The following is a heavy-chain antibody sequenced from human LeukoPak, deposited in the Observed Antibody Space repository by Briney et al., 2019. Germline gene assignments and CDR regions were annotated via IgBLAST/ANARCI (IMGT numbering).Heavy chain of an antibody. Sequence: PGGSLRLSCATSQFNFNKFGMTWVHQAPGKGLEWVSSISGNGGSTQYADSVQGRFAISRDNSKNTLYLQMNSLRAEDTAVYYCARDRGVLRYFDWLLWNGMDVWGQGTTVTVSS. CDR1: QFNFNKFG. D-gene: IGHD3-9*01. J-gene: IGHJ6*02. CDR3: ARDRGVLRYFDWLLWNGMDV. CDR2: ISGNGGST. V-gene: IGHV3-23*01.